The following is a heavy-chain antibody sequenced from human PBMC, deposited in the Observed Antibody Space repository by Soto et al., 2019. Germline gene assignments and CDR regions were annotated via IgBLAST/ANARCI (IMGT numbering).Heavy chain of an antibody. CDR3: ANCNYPQSD. CDR1: GFTFNTYG. V-gene: IGHV3-30*18. J-gene: IGHJ4*02. CDR2: ISNDGSKK. Sequence: QVQLVESGGGVVQPGKSLRLSCAASGFTFNTYGMHWVRQAPGKGPEWVAVISNDGSKKYYADAVKGRFTISRDNSKNTLYLQMNSPRAEDTAVYYCANCNYPQSDWGQGTLVTVSS. D-gene: IGHD4-4*01.